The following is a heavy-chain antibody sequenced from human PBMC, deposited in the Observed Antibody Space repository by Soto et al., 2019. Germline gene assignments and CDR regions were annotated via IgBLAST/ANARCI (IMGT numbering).Heavy chain of an antibody. CDR3: AKPTVRGVHYFDY. V-gene: IGHV3-30*18. D-gene: IGHD3-10*02. J-gene: IGHJ4*02. CDR2: ISYDGSNK. Sequence: GSLRLSCAASGFTFGSYGMHWVRQAPGKGLEWVAVISYDGSNKYYADSVKGRFTISRDNSKNTLYLQMNSLRAEDTAVYYCAKPTVRGVHYFDYWGQGTLVTVSS. CDR1: GFTFGSYG.